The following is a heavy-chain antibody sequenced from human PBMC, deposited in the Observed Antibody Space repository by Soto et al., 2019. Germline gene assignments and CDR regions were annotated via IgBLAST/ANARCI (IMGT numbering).Heavy chain of an antibody. J-gene: IGHJ5*02. D-gene: IGHD3-16*01. CDR3: AKDVSSRRWFDP. V-gene: IGHV4-4*07. CDR2: MQHTGNT. Sequence: QVQLQESGPGLVKPSETLSLTCAVSGASIRSYHWSWIRQPAGKGLEWIGRMQHTGNTNYNPSLTSRVTMSVDTSKNQISLKMTSVTAAGTAVYFCAKDVSSRRWFDPWGQGILVIVSS. CDR1: GASIRSYH.